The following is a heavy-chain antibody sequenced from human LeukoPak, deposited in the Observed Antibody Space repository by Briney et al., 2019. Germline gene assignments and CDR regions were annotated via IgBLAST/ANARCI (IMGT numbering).Heavy chain of an antibody. J-gene: IGHJ5*02. V-gene: IGHV1-8*01. D-gene: IGHD3-22*01. CDR3: ARASHYYDSSGRNWFDP. CDR2: MNPNSGNT. Sequence: ASVKVSCKASGYTFTSYDINWVRQATGQGLEWMGWMNPNSGNTGYAQKFQGRVTMTRNTSISTAYMELSSLRSEDTAVYYCARASHYYDSSGRNWFDPWGQGTLVTVSS. CDR1: GYTFTSYD.